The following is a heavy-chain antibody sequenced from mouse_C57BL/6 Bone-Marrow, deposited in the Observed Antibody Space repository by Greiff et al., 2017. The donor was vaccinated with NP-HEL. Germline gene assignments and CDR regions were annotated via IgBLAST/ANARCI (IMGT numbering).Heavy chain of an antibody. J-gene: IGHJ4*01. V-gene: IGHV1-62-2*01. CDR1: GYTFTEYT. CDR3: ARHGFYPGYAMDY. Sequence: QVQLQQSGAELVKPGASVKLSCKASGYTFTEYTIHWVKQRSGQGLEWLGWFYPGGGSIKYNEKFKDKATLNADKSSSTVDMDISRVTSEDSAVYICARHGFYPGYAMDYWGQGTSVTVSS. CDR2: FYPGGGSI.